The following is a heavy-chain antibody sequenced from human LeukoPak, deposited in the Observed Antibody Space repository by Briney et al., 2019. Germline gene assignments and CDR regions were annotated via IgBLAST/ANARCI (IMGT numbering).Heavy chain of an antibody. CDR1: GYTFTGYY. Sequence: ASVKVSCKASGYTFTGYYMHWVRQAPGQGLEWMGRINPNSGGTNYAQKFQGRVTMTRDTSISTAYMELSRLRSDDTAVYYCARGDHVLSVAAAGRADYWGQGTLVTVSS. J-gene: IGHJ4*02. V-gene: IGHV1-2*06. D-gene: IGHD6-13*01. CDR3: ARGDHVLSVAAAGRADY. CDR2: INPNSGGT.